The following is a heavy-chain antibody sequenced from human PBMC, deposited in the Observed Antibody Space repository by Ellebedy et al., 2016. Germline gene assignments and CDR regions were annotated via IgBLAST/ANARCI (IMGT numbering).Heavy chain of an antibody. D-gene: IGHD2-2*01. Sequence: GGSLRLSCKGSGYSFTSYWIGWVRQMPGKGLEWMGIIYPGDSDTRYSPSFQGQVTISADKSISTAYLQWSSLKASDTAMYYCARVVVPAAMSLYYYYGMDVWGQGTTVTVSS. CDR1: GYSFTSYW. CDR2: IYPGDSDT. V-gene: IGHV5-51*01. J-gene: IGHJ6*02. CDR3: ARVVVPAAMSLYYYYGMDV.